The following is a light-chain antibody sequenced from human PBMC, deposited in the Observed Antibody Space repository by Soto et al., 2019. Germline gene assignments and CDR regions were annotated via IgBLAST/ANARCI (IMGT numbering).Light chain of an antibody. CDR1: SSDVGGHNY. V-gene: IGLV2-14*03. CDR2: DVT. CDR3: SSYTSSSTPLV. Sequence: QSALTQPASVSGSPGQSITISCTGTSSDVGGHNYVSWYQHHPGKAPKLMIYDVTNRPSGVSNRFSGSKSRNTASLTLSGLQAEDGADYYCSSYTSSSTPLVFGGGTKVTVL. J-gene: IGLJ3*02.